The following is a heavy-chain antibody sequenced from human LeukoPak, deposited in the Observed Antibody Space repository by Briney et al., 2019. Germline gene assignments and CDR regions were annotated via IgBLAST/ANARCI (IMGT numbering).Heavy chain of an antibody. J-gene: IGHJ4*02. Sequence: KPSETLSLTCTVSGYSISSGYYWGWIRQPPGKGLEWIGSIYHSGSTYYNPSLKSRVTISVDTSKNQFSLKLSSVTAADTAVYYCARAGYSSGWVYYFDYWGQGTLVTVSS. V-gene: IGHV4-38-2*02. D-gene: IGHD6-19*01. CDR2: IYHSGST. CDR1: GYSISSGYY. CDR3: ARAGYSSGWVYYFDY.